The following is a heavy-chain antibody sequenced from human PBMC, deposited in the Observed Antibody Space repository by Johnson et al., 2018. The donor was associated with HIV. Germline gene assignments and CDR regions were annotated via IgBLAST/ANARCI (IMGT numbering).Heavy chain of an antibody. CDR3: AKVSGWPRGAFDI. Sequence: QLVESGGGVVQPGRSLRLSCAASGFTFSSYAMHWVRQAPGKGLEWVSYISSSGSTIYYADSVKGRFTISRDNAKNSLYLQMNSLRAEDTAVYYCAKVSGWPRGAFDIWGKGQWSPSLQ. J-gene: IGHJ3*02. CDR1: GFTFSSYA. D-gene: IGHD6-19*01. CDR2: ISSSGSTI. V-gene: IGHV3-48*04.